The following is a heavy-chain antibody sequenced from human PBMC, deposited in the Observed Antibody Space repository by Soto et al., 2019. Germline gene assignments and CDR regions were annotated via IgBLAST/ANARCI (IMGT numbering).Heavy chain of an antibody. D-gene: IGHD1-1*01. CDR3: AKEWSVGIPTYYFDY. V-gene: IGHV3-30*18. J-gene: IGHJ4*02. CDR1: GFTFSSYG. Sequence: PGGSLRLSCAASGFTFSSYGMHWVRQAPGKGLEWVAVISYDGSNEYYADSVKGRFTISRDKSKNTLYLQMNSLKPEDTAVYYCAKEWSVGIPTYYFDYWGQGT. CDR2: ISYDGSNE.